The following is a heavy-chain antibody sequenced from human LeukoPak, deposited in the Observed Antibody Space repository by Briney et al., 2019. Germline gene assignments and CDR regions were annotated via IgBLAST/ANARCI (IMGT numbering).Heavy chain of an antibody. CDR1: GYTFTSYA. D-gene: IGHD6-6*01. CDR2: INTNTGNP. V-gene: IGHV7-4-1*02. Sequence: EASVTVSCKASGYTFTSYAMNWVRQAPGQGLEWMGWINTNTGNPTYAQGFTGRFVFSLDTPVSTAYLQISSLKAEDTAVYYCARAYSSSSTGPGDYWGQGTLVTVSS. CDR3: ARAYSSSSTGPGDY. J-gene: IGHJ4*02.